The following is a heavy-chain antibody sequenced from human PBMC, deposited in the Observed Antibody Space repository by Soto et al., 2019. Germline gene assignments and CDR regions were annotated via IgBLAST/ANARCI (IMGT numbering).Heavy chain of an antibody. CDR2: TFYRSKWYN. J-gene: IGHJ6*02. V-gene: IGHV6-1*01. CDR1: GDSVSSSSAA. Sequence: SQTLSLTCAISGDSVSSSSAAWKWIRQSPSRGLEWLGRTFYRSKWYNDYAVSVKSRITISPDTSKNQFSLQLNSLRAEDTAVYYCARDSYAPHVLGQVTTVTVAS. CDR3: ARDSYAPHV. D-gene: IGHD4-17*01.